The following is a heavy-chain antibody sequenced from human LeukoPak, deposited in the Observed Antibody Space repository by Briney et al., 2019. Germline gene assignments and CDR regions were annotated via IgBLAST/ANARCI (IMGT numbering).Heavy chain of an antibody. CDR1: GGSFSGYY. V-gene: IGHV4-34*01. CDR3: ARGRDIVVVPAAPPDY. D-gene: IGHD2-2*01. CDR2: INHSGST. J-gene: IGHJ4*02. Sequence: TSETLSLTCAVYGGSFSGYYWSWIRQPPGKGLEWIGEINHSGSTNYNPSLKSRVTISVDTSKNQFSLKLSSVTAADTAVYYCARGRDIVVVPAAPPDYRGQGTLVTVSS.